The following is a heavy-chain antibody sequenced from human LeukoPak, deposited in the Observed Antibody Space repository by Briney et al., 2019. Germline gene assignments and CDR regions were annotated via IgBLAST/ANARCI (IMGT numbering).Heavy chain of an antibody. CDR3: ARSDNMERTRTLWFGESFNWFDP. CDR1: GYTFTGYY. D-gene: IGHD3-10*01. V-gene: IGHV1-46*01. Sequence: ASVRVSCKASGYTFTGYYIHWVRQAPGQGLEWMGIINPSGGSTSYAQKFQGRVTMTRDTSTSTVYMELSSLRSEDTAVYYCARSDNMERTRTLWFGESFNWFDPWGQGTLVTVSS. J-gene: IGHJ5*02. CDR2: INPSGGST.